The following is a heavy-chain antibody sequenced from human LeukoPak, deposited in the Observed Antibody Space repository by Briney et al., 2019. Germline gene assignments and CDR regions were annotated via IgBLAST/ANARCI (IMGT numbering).Heavy chain of an antibody. CDR3: ARDGNYYDSSGLGDAFDI. D-gene: IGHD3-22*01. CDR2: ISAYNGNT. CDR1: GGTFSSYT. V-gene: IGHV1-18*01. J-gene: IGHJ3*02. Sequence: GASVKVSCKASGGTFSSYTINWVRQAPGQGLEWMGWISAYNGNTNYAQKLQGRVTMTTDTSTSTAYMELRSLRSDDTAVYYCARDGNYYDSSGLGDAFDIWGQGTMVTVSS.